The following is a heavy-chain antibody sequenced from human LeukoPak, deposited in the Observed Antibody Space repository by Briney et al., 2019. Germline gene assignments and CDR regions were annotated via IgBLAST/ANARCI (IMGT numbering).Heavy chain of an antibody. D-gene: IGHD5-12*01. CDR1: GFTFSSYE. V-gene: IGHV3-48*03. CDR2: ISSSGSTI. Sequence: PGGSLRLSCAASGFTFSSYEMNWVRQAPGKGLEWVSYISSSGSTIYYADSVKGRFTISRDNAKNLLYLQMNSLRAEDTAVYYCARDRSGYSGYAFFDYWGQGTLVTVSS. J-gene: IGHJ4*02. CDR3: ARDRSGYSGYAFFDY.